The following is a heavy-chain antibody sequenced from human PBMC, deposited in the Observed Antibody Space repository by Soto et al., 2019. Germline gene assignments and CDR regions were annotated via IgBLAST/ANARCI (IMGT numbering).Heavy chain of an antibody. Sequence: GGSLRLSCAASGFTFSSYGMHWVRQAPGKGLEWVAVISYDGSNKYYADSVKGRFTISRDNSKNTLYLQMNSLRAEDTAVYYCAKVGRYGDYAYYYYGMDVWGQGTTVTVSS. J-gene: IGHJ6*02. CDR3: AKVGRYGDYAYYYYGMDV. D-gene: IGHD4-17*01. CDR2: ISYDGSNK. V-gene: IGHV3-30*18. CDR1: GFTFSSYG.